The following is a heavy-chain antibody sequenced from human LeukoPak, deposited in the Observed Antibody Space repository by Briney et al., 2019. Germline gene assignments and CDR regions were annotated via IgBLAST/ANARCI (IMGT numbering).Heavy chain of an antibody. J-gene: IGHJ4*02. CDR1: GFTLGHNA. Sequence: PGGSLRLSCVASGFTLGHNAMAWVRQAPGKRLEWVSALSGSGGDTFYADSVKGRFTISRDNSKNTLYLQLSSLRPDDTAVYYCAKGAPSSSSIFDFWGPGTLVTVSS. CDR2: LSGSGGDT. D-gene: IGHD6-6*01. V-gene: IGHV3-23*01. CDR3: AKGAPSSSSIFDF.